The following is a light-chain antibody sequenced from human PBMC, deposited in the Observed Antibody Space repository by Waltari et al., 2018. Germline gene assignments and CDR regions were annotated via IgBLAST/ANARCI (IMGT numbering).Light chain of an antibody. Sequence: SALTQPASVSGSPGQSITISCTGTSSDIGTYNYVSWYQQYPGKAPKLMIYDVTKRPSGVSDRCSGSKSGNTASLTISGLQAEDEADYYCCSYAGSSSLVFGGGTKLTVL. CDR3: CSYAGSSSLV. CDR1: SSDIGTYNY. J-gene: IGLJ2*01. CDR2: DVT. V-gene: IGLV2-23*02.